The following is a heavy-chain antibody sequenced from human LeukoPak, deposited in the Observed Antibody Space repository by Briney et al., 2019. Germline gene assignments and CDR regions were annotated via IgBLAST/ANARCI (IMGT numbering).Heavy chain of an antibody. CDR3: ARVAEAAAFDS. D-gene: IGHD6-13*01. CDR2: ISRNSRYI. J-gene: IGHJ4*02. CDR1: GFSFSTYS. Sequence: GGSLRLSCAASGFSFSTYSMNWVRQAPGKGLEWVSSISRNSRYIYYADSMRGRFTISRDNTKNSLYLQMNSLKPEDTAVYYCARVAEAAAFDSWGQGTLVTVSS. V-gene: IGHV3-21*06.